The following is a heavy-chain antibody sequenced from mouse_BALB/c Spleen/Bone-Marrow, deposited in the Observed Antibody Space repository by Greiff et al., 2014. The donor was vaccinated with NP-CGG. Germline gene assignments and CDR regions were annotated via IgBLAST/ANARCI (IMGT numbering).Heavy chain of an antibody. CDR3: TRREYYRYDRAMDY. V-gene: IGHV1S81*02. Sequence: QVQLQQSGAELVKPGASVKLSCKASGYTFTSYYMYWVKQRPGQGLEWIGEINPSNGGTNFNEKFKSKATLTVDKSSSTAYMQLSSLTSEDSAVYYCTRREYYRYDRAMDYLGQGTSVTVSS. CDR2: INPSNGGT. D-gene: IGHD2-14*01. J-gene: IGHJ4*01. CDR1: GYTFTSYY.